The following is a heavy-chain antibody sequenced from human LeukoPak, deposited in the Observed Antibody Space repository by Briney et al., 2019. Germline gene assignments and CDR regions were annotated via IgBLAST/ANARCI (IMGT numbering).Heavy chain of an antibody. CDR2: ITSSSSTI. D-gene: IGHD3-9*01. J-gene: IGHJ4*02. Sequence: GGSLRLSCAASGFTFNSYEMNWVRQAPGKGLEWVSYITSSSSTIYYADSVKGRFTISRDNAKNSLYLQMNSLRAEDTALYYCAKDMSDILTGVDYWGQGTLVTVSS. CDR1: GFTFNSYE. V-gene: IGHV3-48*03. CDR3: AKDMSDILTGVDY.